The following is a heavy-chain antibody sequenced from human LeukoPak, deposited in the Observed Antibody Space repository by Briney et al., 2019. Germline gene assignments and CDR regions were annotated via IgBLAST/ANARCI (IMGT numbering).Heavy chain of an antibody. V-gene: IGHV4-30-2*01. J-gene: IGHJ4*02. CDR2: IYHSGST. CDR1: GGSISSGGYY. Sequence: SETLSLTCTVSGGSISSGGYYWSWIRQHPGKGLEWIGYIYHSGSTYYNPSLKSRVTISVDRSKNQFSLKLSSVTAADTAVYYCASSSGYYKYYFDYWGQGTLVTVSS. D-gene: IGHD3-22*01. CDR3: ASSSGYYKYYFDY.